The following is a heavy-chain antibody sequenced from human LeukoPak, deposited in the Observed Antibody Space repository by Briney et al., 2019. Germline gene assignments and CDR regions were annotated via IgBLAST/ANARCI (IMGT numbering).Heavy chain of an antibody. CDR3: ARDPISYDSSGYFDY. V-gene: IGHV1-2*02. D-gene: IGHD3-22*01. Sequence: ASVKVSCMASGYTFTGYYMHWVRQAPGQGLEWMGWINPNSGGTNYAQKFQGRVTMTRDTSISTAYMELSRLRSDDTAVYYCARDPISYDSSGYFDYWGQGTLVTVSS. CDR2: INPNSGGT. J-gene: IGHJ4*02. CDR1: GYTFTGYY.